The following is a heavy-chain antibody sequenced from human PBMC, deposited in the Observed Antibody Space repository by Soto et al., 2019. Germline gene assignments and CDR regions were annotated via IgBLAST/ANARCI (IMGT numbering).Heavy chain of an antibody. Sequence: HPGGSLRLSCAASGFTVSSNYMSWVRQAPGKGLEWVSVIYSGGSTYYADSVKGRFTISRDNSKNTLYLQMNSLRAEDTAVYYCARDPRYCSGGSCYVFPNDYYYYGMDVRGQRTKVTVSS. CDR2: IYSGGST. V-gene: IGHV3-66*01. CDR3: ARDPRYCSGGSCYVFPNDYYYYGMDV. J-gene: IGHJ6*02. CDR1: GFTVSSNY. D-gene: IGHD2-15*01.